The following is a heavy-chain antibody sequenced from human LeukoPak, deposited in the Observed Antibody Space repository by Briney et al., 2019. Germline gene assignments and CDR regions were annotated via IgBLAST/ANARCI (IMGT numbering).Heavy chain of an antibody. CDR2: IYYSGST. V-gene: IGHV4-61*01. CDR3: ARDGVLGSYGMDV. CDR1: GGSVSSGSYY. D-gene: IGHD7-27*01. J-gene: IGHJ6*02. Sequence: SGTLSLTCTVSGGSVSSGSYYWSWIRQPPGKGLEWIGYIYYSGSTNYNPSLKSRVTISVDTSKNQFSLKLSSVTAADTAVYYCARDGVLGSYGMDVWGQGTTVTVSS.